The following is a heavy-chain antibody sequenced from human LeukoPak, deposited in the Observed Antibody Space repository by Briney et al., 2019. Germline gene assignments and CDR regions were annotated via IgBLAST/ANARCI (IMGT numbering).Heavy chain of an antibody. Sequence: GGSLRLSCAASGFTFSSYRLDWVRQAPGKGLEWVSSISSSSSYIYYADSVKGRFTISRDNAKNSLYLQMNSLRAEDTAVYYCARVEYYYDSGSSLHWVGFDYWGQGTLVTVSS. J-gene: IGHJ4*02. CDR2: ISSSSSYI. CDR1: GFTFSSYR. V-gene: IGHV3-21*01. CDR3: ARVEYYYDSGSSLHWVGFDY. D-gene: IGHD3-10*01.